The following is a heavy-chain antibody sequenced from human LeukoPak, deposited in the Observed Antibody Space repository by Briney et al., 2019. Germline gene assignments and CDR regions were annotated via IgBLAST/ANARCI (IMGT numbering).Heavy chain of an antibody. CDR1: GGSFSGYY. V-gene: IGHV4-34*01. D-gene: IGHD6-19*01. Sequence: SETLSLTCAVYGGSFSGYYWSWIRQPPGKGLEWIGEINHSGNTNYNPSLKSRVTISVDTSKNQFSLKLSSVTAADTAVYYCARGIAVAGYYYYGMDVWGQGTTVTVSS. CDR2: INHSGNT. J-gene: IGHJ6*02. CDR3: ARGIAVAGYYYYGMDV.